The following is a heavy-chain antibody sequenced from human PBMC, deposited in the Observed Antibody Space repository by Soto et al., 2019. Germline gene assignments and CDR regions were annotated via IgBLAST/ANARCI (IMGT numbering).Heavy chain of an antibody. CDR2: MWHSGST. CDR3: ARHIDYYYYYYMDV. Sequence: SETLSLTCAVSGGSISSGDSSWTWIRQPPGKGLEWIGYMWHSGSTYYNPSLKSRVTISVDRSKNQFSLKLSSVTAADTAVYYCARHIDYYYYYYMDVWGKGTTVTVSS. J-gene: IGHJ6*03. CDR1: GGSISSGDSS. V-gene: IGHV4-30-2*01. D-gene: IGHD2-21*01.